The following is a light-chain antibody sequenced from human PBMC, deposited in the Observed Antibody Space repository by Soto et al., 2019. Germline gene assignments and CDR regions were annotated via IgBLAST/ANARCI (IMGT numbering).Light chain of an antibody. CDR3: QRRSNWPPYT. V-gene: IGKV3-11*01. Sequence: EIVLTQSPATLSFSPGERATLSCRASQSVSSYLAWYQQKPGQAPRLLIYDASNRATGIPARFSGSGSGTDFTLTITSLEPEDFAVYYCQRRSNWPPYTFGQGTKLEIK. CDR2: DAS. CDR1: QSVSSY. J-gene: IGKJ2*01.